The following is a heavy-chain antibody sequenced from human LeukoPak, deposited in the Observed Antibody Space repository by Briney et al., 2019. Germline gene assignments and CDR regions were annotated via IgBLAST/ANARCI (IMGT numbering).Heavy chain of an antibody. J-gene: IGHJ3*02. D-gene: IGHD3-10*01. CDR1: GGSFSGYY. CDR3: ARVKFGESDAFDI. V-gene: IGHV4-34*01. CDR2: INHSGST. Sequence: SETLSLTCAVYGGSFSGYYWSWIRQPPGKGLEWIGEINHSGSTNYNPSLKSRVTISVDTSKNQFSLKLSSVTAADTAVYYCARVKFGESDAFDIWGQGTMVTVSS.